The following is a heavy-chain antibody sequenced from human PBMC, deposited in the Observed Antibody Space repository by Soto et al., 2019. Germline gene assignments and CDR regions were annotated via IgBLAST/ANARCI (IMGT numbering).Heavy chain of an antibody. CDR2: INPSGGST. D-gene: IGHD3-22*01. CDR1: GYTFTSYY. V-gene: IGHV1-46*01. CDR3: ARDWPDDSSGYYGAFDY. Sequence: GASVKVSCKASGYTFTSYYMHWVRQAPGQGLEWMGIINPSGGSTSYAQKFQGGVTMTRDTSTSTVYMELSSLRSEDTAVYYCARDWPDDSSGYYGAFDYWGQGTLVTVSS. J-gene: IGHJ4*02.